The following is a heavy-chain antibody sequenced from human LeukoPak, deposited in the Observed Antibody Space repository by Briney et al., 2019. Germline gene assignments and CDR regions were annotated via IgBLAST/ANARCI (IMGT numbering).Heavy chain of an antibody. D-gene: IGHD3-9*01. V-gene: IGHV1-2*02. CDR1: GYTFTGYY. CDR2: INPNRGGT. Sequence: ASVKVSCKAYGYTFTGYYMHWVRQAPGQGLEWMGWINPNRGGTKYAQKFQGRVTMTRDTSISTAYMELSKLRSDDAAVYYCARDGNYDIPWGQGTLVTVSS. CDR3: ARDGNYDIP. J-gene: IGHJ5*02.